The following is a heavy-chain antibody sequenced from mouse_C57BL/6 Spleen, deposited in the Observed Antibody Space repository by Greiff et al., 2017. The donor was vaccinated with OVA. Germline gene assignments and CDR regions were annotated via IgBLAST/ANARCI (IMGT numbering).Heavy chain of an antibody. D-gene: IGHD2-1*01. CDR3: AKSLLSPFAD. Sequence: EVKLQESGGGLVKPGGSLKLSCAASGFTFSDYGLHWVRQAPEKGLEWVAYISSGSSTIYYADTVKGRFTISRDNAKNTLFLQMTSLRSEDTAMYYCAKSLLSPFADWGQGTLVTVSA. CDR1: GFTFSDYG. CDR2: ISSGSSTI. J-gene: IGHJ3*01. V-gene: IGHV5-17*01.